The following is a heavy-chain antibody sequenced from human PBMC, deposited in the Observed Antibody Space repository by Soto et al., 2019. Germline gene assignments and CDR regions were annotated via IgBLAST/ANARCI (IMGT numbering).Heavy chain of an antibody. CDR1: GYTLTELS. CDR2: FDPEDGET. Sequence: ASVKVSCKVSGYTLTELSMHWVRQAPGKGLEWMGGFDPEDGETIYAQKFQGRVTMTDDTSTATAYMELSSLRSEDTAVYYCATYPRHKGIAAAGWDYWGQGTLVTVSS. CDR3: ATYPRHKGIAAAGWDY. V-gene: IGHV1-24*01. J-gene: IGHJ4*02. D-gene: IGHD6-13*01.